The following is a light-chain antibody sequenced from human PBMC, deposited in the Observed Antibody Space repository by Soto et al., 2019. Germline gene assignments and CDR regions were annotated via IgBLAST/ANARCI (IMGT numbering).Light chain of an antibody. CDR3: QQRSNWPLT. V-gene: IGKV3-11*01. J-gene: IGKJ4*01. CDR1: QSVTSF. Sequence: EIVLTQSPATLSLSPGERATLSCRASQSVTSFLAWYQQKPGQAPRLLIYDVFIRATGSPARFSVCGSGTDFTLTISSLEPKDFAVYYCQQRSNWPLTFGGGTKVEIK. CDR2: DVF.